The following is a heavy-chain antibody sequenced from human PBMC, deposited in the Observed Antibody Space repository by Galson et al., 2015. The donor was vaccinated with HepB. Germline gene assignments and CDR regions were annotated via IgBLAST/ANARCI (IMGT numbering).Heavy chain of an antibody. CDR1: GGTFSSYA. CDR2: IIPIFGTA. D-gene: IGHD5-12*01. CDR3: ARVYSGYDWYYFDY. J-gene: IGHJ4*02. V-gene: IGHV1-69*06. Sequence: SVTVSCKASGGTFSSYAISWVRQAPGQGLEWMGGIIPIFGTANYAQKFQGRVTITADKSTSTAYMELSSLRSEDTAVYYCARVYSGYDWYYFDYWGQGTLVTVSS.